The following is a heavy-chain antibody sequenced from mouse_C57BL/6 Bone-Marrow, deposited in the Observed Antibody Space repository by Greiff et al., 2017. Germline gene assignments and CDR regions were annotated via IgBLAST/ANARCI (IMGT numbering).Heavy chain of an antibody. CDR3: AKGDYDGSWFAY. CDR1: GYTFTSYW. D-gene: IGHD2-4*01. V-gene: IGHV1-69*01. CDR2: IDPSDSYT. J-gene: IGHJ3*01. Sequence: QVKLQQPGAELVMPGASVKLSCKASGYTFTSYWMHWVKPRPGQGLEWIGEIDPSDSYTNYNQKFKGKSTLPVDKSSSTAYMQLSSLTSEDSAGYYCAKGDYDGSWFAYWGQGTLVTVSA.